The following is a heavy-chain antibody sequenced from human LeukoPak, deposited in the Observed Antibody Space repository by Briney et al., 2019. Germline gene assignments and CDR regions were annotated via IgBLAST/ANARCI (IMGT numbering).Heavy chain of an antibody. CDR2: YNLNP. Sequence: YNLNPNYAHKLQRTVTMPPDTSPSTAYMQLRSLRSDDTAVYYCARVGGVGDSSRYYRFDYWGQGTLVTVSS. J-gene: IGHJ4*02. CDR3: ARVGGVGDSSRYYRFDY. V-gene: IGHV1-18*01. D-gene: IGHD3-22*01.